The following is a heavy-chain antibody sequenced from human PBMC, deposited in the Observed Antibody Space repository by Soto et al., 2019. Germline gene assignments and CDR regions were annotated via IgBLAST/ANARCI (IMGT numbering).Heavy chain of an antibody. CDR3: ARETVGTSIAARPPSS. J-gene: IGHJ4*02. CDR2: ISSSSSYI. V-gene: IGHV3-21*01. CDR1: GFTFSSYS. Sequence: EVQLVESGGGLVKPGGSLRLSCAASGFTFSSYSMNWVRQAPGKGLEWVSSISSSSSYICYADSVKGRFTISRDNAKNSLYLQMNSLRAEDTAVYYCARETVGTSIAARPPSSWGQGTLVTVSS. D-gene: IGHD6-6*01.